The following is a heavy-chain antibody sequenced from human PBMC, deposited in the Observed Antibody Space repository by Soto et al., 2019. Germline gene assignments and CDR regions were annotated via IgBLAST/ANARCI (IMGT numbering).Heavy chain of an antibody. J-gene: IGHJ4*02. CDR2: INSDGTT. CDR3: TTAESPAVSYFFDY. Sequence: GGSLRLSCAASGFTFSSHWMHWVRQAPGKGLVWVSRINSDGTTQYAASVQGRFTISRDDSNSVAYLQMSSLKTEDSAVYYCTTAESPAVSYFFDYWGQGTLVTVSS. CDR1: GFTFSSHW. D-gene: IGHD3-16*02. V-gene: IGHV3-74*01.